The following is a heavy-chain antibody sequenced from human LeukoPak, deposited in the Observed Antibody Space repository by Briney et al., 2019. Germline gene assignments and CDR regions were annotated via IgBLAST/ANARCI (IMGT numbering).Heavy chain of an antibody. V-gene: IGHV3-7*03. CDR3: AKEGRSLQTY. CDR2: IKEDGTET. J-gene: IGHJ4*02. D-gene: IGHD5-24*01. CDR1: GFMFSSNW. Sequence: GGSLRLSCAASGFMFSSNWMSWVRLAPGKGLEWVANIKEDGTETYYVDSVKGRFTISRDNAKNSLDLQMNSLRVEDTAVYYCAKEGRSLQTYWGQGTLVTVSS.